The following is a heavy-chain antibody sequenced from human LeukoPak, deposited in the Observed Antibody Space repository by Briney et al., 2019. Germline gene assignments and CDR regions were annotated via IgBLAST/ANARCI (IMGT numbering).Heavy chain of an antibody. CDR3: AKEIYSSSSLFDY. CDR2: INTDGSST. CDR1: GFTFSSYW. D-gene: IGHD6-13*01. V-gene: IGHV3-74*01. Sequence: GGSLRLSCAASGFTFSSYWMHWVRQVPGKGLVWVSRINTDGSSTNYADSVKGRFTFSRDNAKNTLYLQMNSLRAEDTAVYYCAKEIYSSSSLFDYWGQGTLVTVSS. J-gene: IGHJ4*02.